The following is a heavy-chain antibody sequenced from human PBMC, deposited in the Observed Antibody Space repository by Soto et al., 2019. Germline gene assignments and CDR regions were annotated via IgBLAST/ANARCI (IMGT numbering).Heavy chain of an antibody. Sequence: EWMGIINPSGGSTSYAQKFQGRVTMTRDTSTSTVYMELSSLRSEDTAVYYCASTPIVATITVSGSFDYWGQGTLVTVSS. CDR3: ASTPIVATITVSGSFDY. V-gene: IGHV1-46*03. D-gene: IGHD5-12*01. CDR2: INPSGGST. J-gene: IGHJ4*02.